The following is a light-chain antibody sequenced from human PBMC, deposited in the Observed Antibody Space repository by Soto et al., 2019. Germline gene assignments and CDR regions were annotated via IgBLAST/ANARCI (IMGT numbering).Light chain of an antibody. CDR2: GAS. Sequence: EIVLTQSPGTLSLSPGERATLSCRASQSFSSSYLAWYQQKPGQAPRLLIYGASSRATGIPDRFSGSGSGTDFTLTISRLEPADSAVYYCQQYGSSPFTFGPGTKVDIK. V-gene: IGKV3-20*01. CDR3: QQYGSSPFT. J-gene: IGKJ3*01. CDR1: QSFSSSY.